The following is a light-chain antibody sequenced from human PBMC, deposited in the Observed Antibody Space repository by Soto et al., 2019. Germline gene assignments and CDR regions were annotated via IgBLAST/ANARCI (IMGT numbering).Light chain of an antibody. J-gene: IGKJ1*01. CDR1: QSVSSSY. V-gene: IGKV3-20*01. CDR3: QQVGNPPPWT. CDR2: VAS. Sequence: EIVVTQSPGTLSLSPRERATLSCRASQSVSSSYLPCYLQKPGQAPRLLIYVASDRATGIPDRFSGSGSGTNCTLTISTLEREEFAVYYCQQVGNPPPWTFGQGTKVDIK.